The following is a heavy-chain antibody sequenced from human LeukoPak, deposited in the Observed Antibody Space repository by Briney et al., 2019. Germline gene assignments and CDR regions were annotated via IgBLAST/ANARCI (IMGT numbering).Heavy chain of an antibody. CDR3: ARDLGAGRDYYDSSGYDY. J-gene: IGHJ4*02. CDR1: GYTFTGYY. CDR2: INPNSGGT. Sequence: ASVKVSCKASGYTFTGYYMHWVRQAPGQGLEWMGWINPNSGGTNYAQKFQGWVTMTRDTSISTAYMELSRLRSDDTAVCYCARDLGAGRDYYDSSGYDYWGQGTLVTVSS. V-gene: IGHV1-2*04. D-gene: IGHD3-22*01.